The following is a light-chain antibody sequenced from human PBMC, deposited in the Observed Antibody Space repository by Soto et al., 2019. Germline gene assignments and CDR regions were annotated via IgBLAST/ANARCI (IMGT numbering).Light chain of an antibody. CDR1: QSVSSSY. CDR3: QQYNNWPPWT. J-gene: IGKJ1*01. Sequence: EIVMTQSPATLSVSPGERATLSCRASQSVSSSYLAWYQQKPGQPPRLLIYGASSRATGIPARFSGSGSGTEFTLTISSLQSEDFAVYYCQQYNNWPPWTFGQGTKVDIK. CDR2: GAS. V-gene: IGKV3D-15*01.